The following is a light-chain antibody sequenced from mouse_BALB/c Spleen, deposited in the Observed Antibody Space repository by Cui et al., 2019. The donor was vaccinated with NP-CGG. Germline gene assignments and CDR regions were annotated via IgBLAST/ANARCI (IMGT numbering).Light chain of an antibody. J-gene: IGLJ1*01. CDR1: TGAVTTSNY. CDR3: ALWYSNHWV. Sequence: QALVTPDSALTTSPCETVPLTCRSSTGAVTTSNYANWVQEKPDHLFTGLIGGTNNRPPGVPARFSGSLIGDKAALTITGAQTEDEAIYFCALWYSNHWVFGGGTELTVL. V-gene: IGLV1*01. CDR2: GTN.